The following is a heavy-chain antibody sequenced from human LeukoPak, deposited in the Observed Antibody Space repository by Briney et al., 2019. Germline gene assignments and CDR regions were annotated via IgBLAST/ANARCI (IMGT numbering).Heavy chain of an antibody. CDR3: ARNWFDP. CDR1: GFTVSSDY. J-gene: IGHJ5*02. Sequence: GGSLRLSCAASGFTVSSDYMSWVRQAPGKGLEWVSVIYSGGSTYYADSVKGRFTISRDKSKNTVYLQMNSLRFEDTAMFYCARNWFDPWGQGTLVTVSS. V-gene: IGHV3-53*05. CDR2: IYSGGST.